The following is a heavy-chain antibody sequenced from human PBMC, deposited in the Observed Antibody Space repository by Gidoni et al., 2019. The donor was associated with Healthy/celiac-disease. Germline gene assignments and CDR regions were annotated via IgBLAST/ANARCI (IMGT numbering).Heavy chain of an antibody. D-gene: IGHD5-12*01. J-gene: IGHJ4*02. CDR1: GGSISSYY. Sequence: QVQLQESGPGLVKPSETLSLTCTVSGGSISSYYWSWIRQPPGKGLEWIGYIYYSGSTNYNPSLKSRVTISVDTSKNQFSLKLSSVTAADTAVYYCAREMATLGFDYWGQGTLVTVSS. V-gene: IGHV4-59*01. CDR3: AREMATLGFDY. CDR2: IYYSGST.